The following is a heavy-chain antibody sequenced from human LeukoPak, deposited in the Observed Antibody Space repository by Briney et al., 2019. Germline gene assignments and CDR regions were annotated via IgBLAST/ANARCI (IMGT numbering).Heavy chain of an antibody. CDR1: GFTFSSYA. Sequence: GGSLRLSCAASGFTFSSYAMSWVRQAPGKGLEWVSAISGSGGSTYYADSVKGRFTISRDNSKNTLYLQMNSLRAEDTAVYYCAKDLHIVVVFANFDYWGQGTLVTVSS. CDR3: AKDLHIVVVFANFDY. CDR2: ISGSGGST. V-gene: IGHV3-23*01. D-gene: IGHD2-21*01. J-gene: IGHJ4*02.